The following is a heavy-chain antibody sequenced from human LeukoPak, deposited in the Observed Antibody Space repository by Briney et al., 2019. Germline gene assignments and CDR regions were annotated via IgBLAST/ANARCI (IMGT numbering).Heavy chain of an antibody. V-gene: IGHV3-30-3*01. CDR3: ATANYYYYGMDV. J-gene: IGHJ6*02. Sequence: GRSLRLSCAASGFTFSSYAMHWVRQAPGKGLEWVAVISYDGSNKYYADSVKGRFTISRDNSKNTLYLQMNSPRAEDTAVYYCATANYYYYGMDVWGQGTTVTVSS. CDR1: GFTFSSYA. CDR2: ISYDGSNK.